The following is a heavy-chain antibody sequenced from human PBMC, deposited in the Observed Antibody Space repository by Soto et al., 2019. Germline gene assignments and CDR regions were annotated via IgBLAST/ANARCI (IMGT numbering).Heavy chain of an antibody. V-gene: IGHV4-34*01. D-gene: IGHD6-6*01. Sequence: QVQLQQWGAGLLKPSETLSLTCAVYGGSFSGYYWSWIRQPPGKGLEWVWEINHSESTNYNPSLNSRVTISVDTSKNQFSLKLSSVTAADTAVYYCARVIAARPNAYYYYYYMDVWGKGTTVTVSS. J-gene: IGHJ6*03. CDR1: GGSFSGYY. CDR3: ARVIAARPNAYYYYYYMDV. CDR2: INHSEST.